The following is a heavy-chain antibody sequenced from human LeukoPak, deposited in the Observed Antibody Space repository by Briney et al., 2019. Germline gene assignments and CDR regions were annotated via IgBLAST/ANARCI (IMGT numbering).Heavy chain of an antibody. V-gene: IGHV1-46*01. CDR3: VREKSGGTYDY. J-gene: IGHJ4*02. CDR1: GYTFTAYY. D-gene: IGHD3-16*01. Sequence: ASVKVSCKASGYTFTAYYIQWVRQAPGQGLEWMGTIRPGDTRTTYAQKFQGRVTMTWDMSTTTGYMELSSLRSEDTAVYYCVREKSGGTYDYWGQGTLVTVSS. CDR2: IRPGDTRT.